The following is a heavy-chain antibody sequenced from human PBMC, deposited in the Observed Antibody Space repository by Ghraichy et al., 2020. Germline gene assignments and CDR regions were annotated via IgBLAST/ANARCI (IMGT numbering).Heavy chain of an antibody. CDR1: GGTFSSYA. Sequence: SVKVSCKASGGTFSSYAISWVRQAPGQGLEWMGGIIPILGIANYAQKFQGRVTITADKSTSTAYMELSSLRSEDTAVYYCAREGCSGGSCYLYYYYGMDVWGQGTTVTVSS. CDR3: AREGCSGGSCYLYYYYGMDV. CDR2: IIPILGIA. V-gene: IGHV1-69*10. J-gene: IGHJ6*02. D-gene: IGHD2-15*01.